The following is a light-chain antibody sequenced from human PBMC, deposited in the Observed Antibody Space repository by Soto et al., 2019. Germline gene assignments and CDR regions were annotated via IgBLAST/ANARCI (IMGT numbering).Light chain of an antibody. CDR2: EVS. CDR1: SSDVGGYNY. V-gene: IGLV2-14*01. J-gene: IGLJ3*02. Sequence: QSVLTQPASVSGSPGQSITISCTGTSSDVGGYNYVSWYQQHPGKAPKLIIYEVSNRPSGVSHRFSGSKSGNTASLPISGLQGEEEADYYCSSYTTSSTWVFGGGTQLTVL. CDR3: SSYTTSSTWV.